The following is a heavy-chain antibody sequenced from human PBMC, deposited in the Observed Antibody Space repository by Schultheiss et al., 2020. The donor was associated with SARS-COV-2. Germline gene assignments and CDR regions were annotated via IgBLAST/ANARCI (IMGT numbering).Heavy chain of an antibody. CDR2: ISSSGSTI. CDR3: AKLPIAYCGGDCYFDY. CDR1: GFTFSSYE. Sequence: GESLKISCAASGFTFSSYEMNWVRQAPGKGLEWVSYISSSGSTIYYADSVKGRFTISRDNAKNSLYLQMNSLRAEDTAVYYCAKLPIAYCGGDCYFDYWGQGTLVTVSS. V-gene: IGHV3-48*03. D-gene: IGHD2-21*02. J-gene: IGHJ4*02.